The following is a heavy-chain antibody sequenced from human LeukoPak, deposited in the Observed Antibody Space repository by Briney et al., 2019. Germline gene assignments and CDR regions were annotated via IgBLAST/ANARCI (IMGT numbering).Heavy chain of an antibody. CDR1: GGSISSGGYY. D-gene: IGHD2-15*01. V-gene: IGHV4-30-2*01. Sequence: PSQTLSLTCTVSGGSISSGGYYWSWIRQPPGKGLEWIGEINHSGSTNYNPSLKSRVTISVDTSKNQFSLKLSSVTAADTAVYYCASLGLLLDGYYYYYYGMDVWGQGTTVTVSS. J-gene: IGHJ6*02. CDR3: ASLGLLLDGYYYYYYGMDV. CDR2: INHSGST.